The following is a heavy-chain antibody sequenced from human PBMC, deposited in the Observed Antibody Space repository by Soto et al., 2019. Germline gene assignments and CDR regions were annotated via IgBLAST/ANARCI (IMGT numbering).Heavy chain of an antibody. V-gene: IGHV1-18*01. J-gene: IGHJ4*02. CDR3: ARVGVGLAAPRVWPY. Sequence: ASVKVSCKASGYTFTSYGISWVRQAPGQGLEWMAWINPYNGNTKYAEKFLGRVTVTTDTSTATAYMEVRSLASDDTAVFYCARVGVGLAAPRVWPYWGQGTPVTVSS. CDR1: GYTFTSYG. D-gene: IGHD6-13*01. CDR2: INPYNGNT.